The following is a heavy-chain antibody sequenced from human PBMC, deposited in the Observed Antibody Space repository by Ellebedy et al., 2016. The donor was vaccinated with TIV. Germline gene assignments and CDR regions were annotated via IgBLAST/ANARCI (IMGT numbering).Heavy chain of an antibody. D-gene: IGHD3-22*01. CDR2: IIPVFGTA. V-gene: IGHV1-69*06. CDR1: GDTFTNYA. J-gene: IGHJ4*02. Sequence: ASVKVSCKASGDTFTNYAIRWVRQAPGQGLEWMGRIIPVFGTADYAQKYQGRVTLTADKSTSTAYMELSSLRSDDTAVYYCASRNDSSGYYYVLAFEYWGQGTLVTVSS. CDR3: ASRNDSSGYYYVLAFEY.